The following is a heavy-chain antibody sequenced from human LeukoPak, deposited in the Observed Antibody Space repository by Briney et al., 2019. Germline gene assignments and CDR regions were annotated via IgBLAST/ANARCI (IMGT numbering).Heavy chain of an antibody. V-gene: IGHV3-23*01. CDR3: ASGRTGYHYFDY. CDR1: GFT. J-gene: IGHJ4*02. D-gene: IGHD3-9*01. Sequence: PGGSLRLSCAASGFTMSWVRQAPGKGLEWVSAFSGSDGSTYYADSVKGRFTISRDNSKNTLYLQMNSLRAEDTAVYYCASGRTGYHYFDYWGQGTPVTVSS. CDR2: FSGSDGST.